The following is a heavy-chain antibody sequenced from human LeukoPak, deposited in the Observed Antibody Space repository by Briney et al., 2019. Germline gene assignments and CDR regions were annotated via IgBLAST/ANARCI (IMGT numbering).Heavy chain of an antibody. CDR1: GGSISSYY. Sequence: SETLSLTCTVSGGSISSYYWSWIRQPPGKGLEWLGFIYHTGSADYNPSLKSRVTISVDTSKSQFSLKLTSVTAADTAFYYCARQGGAVAGRAVDFWGQGVLVTVSS. CDR2: IYHTGSA. D-gene: IGHD6-19*01. J-gene: IGHJ4*02. V-gene: IGHV4-59*08. CDR3: ARQGGAVAGRAVDF.